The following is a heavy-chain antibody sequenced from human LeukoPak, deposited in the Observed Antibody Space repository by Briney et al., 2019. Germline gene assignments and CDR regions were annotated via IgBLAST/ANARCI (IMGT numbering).Heavy chain of an antibody. J-gene: IGHJ4*02. CDR3: ARLVYYDSSGYPD. V-gene: IGHV4-59*08. D-gene: IGHD3-22*01. CDR2: IYYSGST. Sequence: SETLSLTCAVSGGSISSYYWSWIRQPPGKGLEWIGYIYYSGSTNYNPSLKSRVTISVDTSKNQFSLKLSSVTAADTAVYYCARLVYYDSSGYPDWGQGTLVTVSS. CDR1: GGSISSYY.